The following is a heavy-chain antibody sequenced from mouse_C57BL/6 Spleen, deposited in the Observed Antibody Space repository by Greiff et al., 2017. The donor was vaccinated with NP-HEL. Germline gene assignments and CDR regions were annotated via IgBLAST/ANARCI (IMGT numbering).Heavy chain of an antibody. CDR3: AREGLRSFAY. V-gene: IGHV1-52*01. Sequence: QVQLKQPGAELVKPGSSVKLSCKASGYTFTSYWMHWVKQRPIQGLEWIGNIDPSDSETHYNQKFKDKATLTVDKSSSTAYMQLSSLTSEDSAVYYCAREGLRSFAYWGQGTLVTVSA. CDR2: IDPSDSET. CDR1: GYTFTSYW. D-gene: IGHD2-4*01. J-gene: IGHJ3*01.